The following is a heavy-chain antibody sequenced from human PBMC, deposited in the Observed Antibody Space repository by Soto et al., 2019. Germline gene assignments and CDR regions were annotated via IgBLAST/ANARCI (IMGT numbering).Heavy chain of an antibody. CDR1: GFNFEDYI. CDR2: IRSSVFGATA. CDR3: VRQNKYYYSAMDV. J-gene: IGHJ6*02. V-gene: IGHV3-49*04. Sequence: GGSLRLSCRTSGFNFEDYIMTWVRQSPGKDLQWIAFIRSSVFGATAEYAASVRGRFVISRDDSESVVFLQMDSLRPEDSGVYYCVRQNKYYYSAMDVWGPGTTVTVSS.